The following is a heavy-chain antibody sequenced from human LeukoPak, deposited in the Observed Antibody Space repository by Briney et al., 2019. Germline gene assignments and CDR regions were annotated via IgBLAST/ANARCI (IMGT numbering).Heavy chain of an antibody. CDR1: GYSISSGHY. CDR3: ARTSDPGGYYYYYYMDV. J-gene: IGHJ6*03. D-gene: IGHD3-16*01. Sequence: SETLSLTCTVSGYSISSGHYWGWIRQPPGKGLEWIGSIYHSGSTYYNPSLKSRVTISVDTSKNQFSLELTSVTAADTAVYYCARTSDPGGYYYYYYMDVWAKGTTVTVSS. V-gene: IGHV4-38-2*02. CDR2: IYHSGST.